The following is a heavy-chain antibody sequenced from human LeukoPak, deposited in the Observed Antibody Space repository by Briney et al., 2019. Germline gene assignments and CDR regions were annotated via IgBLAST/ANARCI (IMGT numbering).Heavy chain of an antibody. Sequence: SGPTLVNPTQTLTLTCTFSGFSLSTNEVGVGWIRQPPGKALEWLALIYGSDDKRYSPSLKSRLTITKDTSKNQVVLTMTNMDPVDTATYYCAHRRGIVGHGYYFDYWGQGTLVTISS. J-gene: IGHJ4*02. V-gene: IGHV2-5*01. CDR2: IYGSDDK. CDR3: AHRRGIVGHGYYFDY. CDR1: GFSLSTNEVG. D-gene: IGHD1-26*01.